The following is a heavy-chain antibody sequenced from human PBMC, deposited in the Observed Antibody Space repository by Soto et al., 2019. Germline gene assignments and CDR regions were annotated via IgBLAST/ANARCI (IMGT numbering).Heavy chain of an antibody. Sequence: ASVKVSCKSSGGTFSSYTINWVRQAPGQGLEWMGWINPSDGNRNFAQKFEDRVTMTTATSTNTVFLELRSLKSDDTAIYYCARDRLRGYDSSGFYSWGQGTMVTVSS. J-gene: IGHJ4*02. CDR1: GGTFSSYT. CDR2: INPSDGNR. CDR3: ARDRLRGYDSSGFYS. D-gene: IGHD3-22*01. V-gene: IGHV1-18*01.